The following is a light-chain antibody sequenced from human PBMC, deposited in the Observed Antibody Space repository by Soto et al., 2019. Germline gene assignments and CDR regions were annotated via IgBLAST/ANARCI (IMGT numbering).Light chain of an antibody. V-gene: IGKV3-20*01. CDR3: QQCGGTPLFS. CDR1: QSVTSSC. J-gene: IGKJ3*01. CDR2: TTS. Sequence: EIVLTQSPGTLSLSPGERATLSCTASQSVTSSCLAWYQRRPGRAPRLLIHTTSIRATDIPDRFSGSGSGTDFTLPISRLEPEDSGVYYCQQCGGTPLFSFGPGTRVDI.